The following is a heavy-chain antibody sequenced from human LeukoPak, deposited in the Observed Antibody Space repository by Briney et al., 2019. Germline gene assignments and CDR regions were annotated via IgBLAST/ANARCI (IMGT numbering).Heavy chain of an antibody. CDR1: GFTFGSYA. CDR3: ARDYCSSSSCNGVFDY. Sequence: GGSLRLSCVASGFTFGSYAMHWVRQAPGKGLGWVAVISYDGANEYSADSVKGRFTISRDNSKNTLYLQMNSLRAEDTAVYYCARDYCSSSSCNGVFDYWGQGTLVTVSS. J-gene: IGHJ4*02. D-gene: IGHD2-2*01. CDR2: ISYDGANE. V-gene: IGHV3-30*04.